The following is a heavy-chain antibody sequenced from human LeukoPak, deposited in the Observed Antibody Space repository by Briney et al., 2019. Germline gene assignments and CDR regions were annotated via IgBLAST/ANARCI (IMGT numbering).Heavy chain of an antibody. V-gene: IGHV4-31*03. Sequence: TLSLTCTVSGGSISSGGYYWSWIRQHPGKGLEWIGYIYYSGSTYYNPSLKSRVTISVDTSKNQFSLKLSSVTAADTAVYYCAREGTVTPGWFDPWGQGTLVTVSS. J-gene: IGHJ5*02. CDR3: AREGTVTPGWFDP. CDR1: GGSISSGGYY. CDR2: IYYSGST. D-gene: IGHD4-17*01.